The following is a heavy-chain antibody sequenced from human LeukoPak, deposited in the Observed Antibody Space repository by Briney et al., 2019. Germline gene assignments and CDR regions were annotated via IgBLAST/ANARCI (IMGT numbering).Heavy chain of an antibody. CDR3: ATPGRGTDY. Sequence: PSETLSLTCTVSGGSISSSSYYWGWLRQPPGKGLEWIGSIYYSGSTYYNPSLKSRVTISVDTSKNQFSLKLSSVTAADTAVYYCATPGRGTDYWGQGTLVTVSS. CDR2: IYYSGST. D-gene: IGHD1-1*01. J-gene: IGHJ4*02. V-gene: IGHV4-39*07. CDR1: GGSISSSSYY.